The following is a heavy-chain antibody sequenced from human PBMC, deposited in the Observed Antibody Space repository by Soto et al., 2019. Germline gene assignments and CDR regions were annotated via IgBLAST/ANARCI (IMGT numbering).Heavy chain of an antibody. D-gene: IGHD1-20*01. V-gene: IGHV4-59*03. CDR3: ARHTLVQVITPPQG. CDR2: IYYSGST. J-gene: IGHJ4*02. CDR1: GGSITSYY. Sequence: QVQLQESGPGLVKPSETLSLTCTVSGGSITSYYWSWIRQPPGKGLEWIGYIYYSGSTNYNPSLRSRVTISVDTSKNQFSLRLSSVTAADTAVYYCARHTLVQVITPPQGWGQGTLVTVSS.